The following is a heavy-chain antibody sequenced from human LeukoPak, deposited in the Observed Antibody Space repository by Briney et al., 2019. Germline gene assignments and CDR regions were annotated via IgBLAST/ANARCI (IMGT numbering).Heavy chain of an antibody. CDR3: ARDGYGDGNYVDY. CDR2: IYYSGST. D-gene: IGHD6-13*01. CDR1: GGSISSGGYY. V-gene: IGHV4-31*03. Sequence: SETLSLTCTVSGGSISSGGYYWSWIRQHPGKGLEWIGYIYYSGSTYYNPSLKSRVTISVDTSKNQFSLKLSSVTAADTAVYYCARDGYGDGNYVDYWGQGTQVTVSS. J-gene: IGHJ4*02.